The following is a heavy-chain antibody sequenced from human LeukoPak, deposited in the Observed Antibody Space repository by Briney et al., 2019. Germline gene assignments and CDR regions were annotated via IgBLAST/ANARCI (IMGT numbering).Heavy chain of an antibody. D-gene: IGHD3-10*01. J-gene: IGHJ5*02. CDR1: GGSISSGGYY. CDR2: IYYSRST. CDR3: ARGSDYYGSGYNWFDP. V-gene: IGHV4-31*03. Sequence: SQTLSLTCTVSGGSISSGGYYWSWIRQHPGKGLEWIGYIYYSRSTYYNPSLKSRVTISVDTSKNQFSLKLSSVTAADTAVYYCARGSDYYGSGYNWFDPWGQGTLVTVSS.